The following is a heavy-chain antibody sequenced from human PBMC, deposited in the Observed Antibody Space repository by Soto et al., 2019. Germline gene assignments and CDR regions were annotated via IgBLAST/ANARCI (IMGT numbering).Heavy chain of an antibody. V-gene: IGHV1-58*01. CDR3: ARDYNDYDILTGQNGMDV. J-gene: IGHJ6*02. CDR1: GFTFTSSA. CDR2: IVVGSGNT. D-gene: IGHD3-9*01. Sequence: SVKVSCKASGFTFTSSAVQWVRQARGQRLEWIGWIVVGSGNTNYAQKFQERVTITRDMSTSTAYMELSSLRSEDTAVYYCARDYNDYDILTGQNGMDVWGQGTTVTVSS.